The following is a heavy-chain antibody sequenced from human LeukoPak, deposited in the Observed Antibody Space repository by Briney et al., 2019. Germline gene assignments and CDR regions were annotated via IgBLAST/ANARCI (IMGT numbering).Heavy chain of an antibody. J-gene: IGHJ6*02. CDR1: GFTFSSFA. CDR2: ITPSDGST. D-gene: IGHD4-17*01. Sequence: GGSPRLSCAASGFTFSSFAMSWVRQAPGKGLEWVSVITPSDGSTYYSDSVRGRFTISRDNSKNTMYLQMNGLRAEDTAVYYCAKAQTMTMVTTVFYYGMDVWGQGTTVIVSS. V-gene: IGHV3-23*01. CDR3: AKAQTMTMVTTVFYYGMDV.